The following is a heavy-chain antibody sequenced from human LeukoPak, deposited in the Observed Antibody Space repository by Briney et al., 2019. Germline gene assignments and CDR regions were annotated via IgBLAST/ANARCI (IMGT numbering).Heavy chain of an antibody. D-gene: IGHD3-10*01. CDR1: GYEFTSYW. CDR2: THPGDSDT. Sequence: GESLKISCEGSGYEFTSYWIAWVRQMPGKGLEWMGITHPGDSDTRYSPSFQGQVTISADKSTNTAYLQWSSLKASDTAMYYCARRQSYISRRIQYYCMDVWGEGTTVTVSS. J-gene: IGHJ6*03. V-gene: IGHV5-51*01. CDR3: ARRQSYISRRIQYYCMDV.